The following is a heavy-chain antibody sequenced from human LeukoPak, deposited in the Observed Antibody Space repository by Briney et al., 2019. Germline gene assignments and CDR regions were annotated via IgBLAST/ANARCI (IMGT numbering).Heavy chain of an antibody. CDR1: GFIFSSYA. CDR3: ARHEGFGELLGAFDI. V-gene: IGHV3-64*01. D-gene: IGHD3-10*01. Sequence: GGSLRLSCAASGFIFSSYAMHWVRQAPGKGLEYVSVISSNGGTTYYANSVKGRFTISRDNSKNTLYLQMNSLRAEDTAVYYCARHEGFGELLGAFDIWGQGTMVTVSS. J-gene: IGHJ3*02. CDR2: ISSNGGTT.